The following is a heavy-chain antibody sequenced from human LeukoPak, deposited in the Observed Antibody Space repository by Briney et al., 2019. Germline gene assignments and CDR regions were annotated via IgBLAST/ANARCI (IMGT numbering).Heavy chain of an antibody. V-gene: IGHV3-23*01. Sequence: GSLRLSCAASGFTFSSYAMSWVRQAPGKGLEWVSAISGSGGSTYYADSVKGRFTISRDNSKNTLYLQINSLRAEDTAVYYCAAPYYDFWSGSPTPNDYWGQGTLVTVSS. CDR1: GFTFSSYA. CDR3: AAPYYDFWSGSPTPNDY. J-gene: IGHJ4*02. CDR2: ISGSGGST. D-gene: IGHD3-3*01.